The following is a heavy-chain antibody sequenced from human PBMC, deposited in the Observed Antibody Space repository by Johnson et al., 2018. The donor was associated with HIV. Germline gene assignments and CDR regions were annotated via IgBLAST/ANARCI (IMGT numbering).Heavy chain of an antibody. Sequence: QVQLVESGGGMVQPGGSLRLSCAASGFTFSSYGMHWVRQAPGKGLEWVAFIRYDGSNKYYADSVKGRFTISRDNSKNTLYLQMNSLGAEDTAVYYCAKDGSSSWYNGAFDIWGQGTMVTVSS. CDR3: AKDGSSSWYNGAFDI. CDR2: IRYDGSNK. V-gene: IGHV3-30*02. CDR1: GFTFSSYG. J-gene: IGHJ3*02. D-gene: IGHD6-13*01.